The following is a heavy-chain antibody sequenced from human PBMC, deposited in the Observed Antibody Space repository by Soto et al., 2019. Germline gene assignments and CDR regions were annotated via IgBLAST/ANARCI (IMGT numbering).Heavy chain of an antibody. D-gene: IGHD6-25*01. CDR3: AKVDRIAAAGSFDS. CDR2: IIGSGGNT. J-gene: IGHJ4*02. Sequence: VQLLESGGGLVQPGGFLRLSCAASGFTFSSYALGWVRQAPGKGLEWVSLIIGSGGNTYYADSVKGRFTISRDNSKNTLYLQMNSLRAEDTAVYYCAKVDRIAAAGSFDSWGQGTLVTVSS. V-gene: IGHV3-23*01. CDR1: GFTFSSYA.